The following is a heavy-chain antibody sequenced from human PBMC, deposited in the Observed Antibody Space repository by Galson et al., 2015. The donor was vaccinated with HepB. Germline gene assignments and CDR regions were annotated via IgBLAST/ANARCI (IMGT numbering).Heavy chain of an antibody. V-gene: IGHV3-30-3*01. J-gene: IGHJ4*02. CDR2: ISYDGSNK. Sequence: SLRLSCAASGFTFSTYSMYWVRRAPGKGLDWVALISYDGSNKDYADSVKGRFTVSRDNSKNSLYLQLNSLRPDDTAVYYCARENRSSGTDNWGQGTLVTVSS. D-gene: IGHD3-22*01. CDR1: GFTFSTYS. CDR3: ARENRSSGTDN.